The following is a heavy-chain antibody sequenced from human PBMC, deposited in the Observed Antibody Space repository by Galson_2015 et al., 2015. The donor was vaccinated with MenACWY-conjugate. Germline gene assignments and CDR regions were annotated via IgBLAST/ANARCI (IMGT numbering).Heavy chain of an antibody. V-gene: IGHV4-39*07. CDR3: ASTDLSGSYFPRFDY. CDR2: IYFTGGT. CDR1: GDSISTSSYY. Sequence: ETLSLTCTVSGDSISTSSYYWGWIRQPPGKGLEWIGTIYFTGGTYYKLSLKSRVTISVDTSKNHFSLKLNSVTAADTAVYYCASTDLSGSYFPRFDYWGQGTLVTVSS. J-gene: IGHJ4*02. D-gene: IGHD1-26*01.